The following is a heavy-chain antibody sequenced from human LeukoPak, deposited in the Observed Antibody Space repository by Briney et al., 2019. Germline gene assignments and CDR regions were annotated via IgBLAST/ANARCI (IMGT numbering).Heavy chain of an antibody. CDR1: GGSISGSSYY. D-gene: IGHD3-22*01. CDR3: ARGVTMIVVVIHDWYFDL. Sequence: SEPLSLTCTVSGGSISGSSYYWGWIRQPPGKGLEWIGSIYYSGSTYYNPSLKSRVTISVDTSKNQFSLKLSSLTAADTAVYYCARGVTMIVVVIHDWYFDLWGRGTLVTVSS. V-gene: IGHV4-39*01. J-gene: IGHJ2*01. CDR2: IYYSGST.